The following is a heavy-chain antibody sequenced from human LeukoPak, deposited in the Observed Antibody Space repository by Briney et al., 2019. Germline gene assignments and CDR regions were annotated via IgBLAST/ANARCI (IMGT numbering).Heavy chain of an antibody. CDR1: GYTFTNYG. D-gene: IGHD3-3*01. CDR2: ISAYNGNT. Sequence: ASVNVSCKTSGYTFTNYGIGWVRQAPGQGLEWVGWISAYNGNTNYAQKLQDRVTMTTDTSTRTAYMELTSLRSDDTAVYYCARVGSLGHYPPAYWGQGTLVTVSS. V-gene: IGHV1-18*01. CDR3: ARVGSLGHYPPAY. J-gene: IGHJ4*02.